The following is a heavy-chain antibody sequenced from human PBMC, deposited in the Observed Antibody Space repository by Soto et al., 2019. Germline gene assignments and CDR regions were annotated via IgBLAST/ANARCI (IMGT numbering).Heavy chain of an antibody. J-gene: IGHJ6*02. D-gene: IGHD2-2*01. Sequence: GESLKISCKGSGYSFTSYWISWVRQMPGKGLEWMGRIDPSDSYTNYSPSFQGHVTISADKSISTAYLQWSSLKASDTAMYYCARSRVVPATDYYYYGMDVWGQGTTVTVLL. CDR3: ARSRVVPATDYYYYGMDV. CDR2: IDPSDSYT. V-gene: IGHV5-10-1*01. CDR1: GYSFTSYW.